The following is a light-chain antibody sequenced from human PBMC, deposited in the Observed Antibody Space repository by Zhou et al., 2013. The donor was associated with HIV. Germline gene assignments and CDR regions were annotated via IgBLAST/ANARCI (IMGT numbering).Light chain of an antibody. V-gene: IGKV1-5*03. CDR3: QQYDNLWT. J-gene: IGKJ1*01. CDR1: QTIGRW. CDR2: KAS. Sequence: DIQMTQSPLTLSSTVGDRVTITCRASQTIGRWLAWYQVKPGKAPKLLIYKASNLQSGVPSRFSGRGAETEFNLTIDGLQEDDFATYFCQQYDNLWTFGQGTTV.